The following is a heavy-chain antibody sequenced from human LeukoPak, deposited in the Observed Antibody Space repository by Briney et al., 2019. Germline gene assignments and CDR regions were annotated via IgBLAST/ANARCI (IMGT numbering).Heavy chain of an antibody. J-gene: IGHJ4*02. V-gene: IGHV3-7*03. CDR3: ARDYYDSSGYSSAFDY. CDR1: GFTFSAYY. D-gene: IGHD3-22*01. Sequence: GGSLRLSCVASGFTFSAYYMTWVRQAPGKGLEWVANINGGGGEKNYVASVKGRFTISRDNAKSSLYLQMNSLRAEDTAVYYCARDYYDSSGYSSAFDYWGQGTLVTVSS. CDR2: INGGGGEK.